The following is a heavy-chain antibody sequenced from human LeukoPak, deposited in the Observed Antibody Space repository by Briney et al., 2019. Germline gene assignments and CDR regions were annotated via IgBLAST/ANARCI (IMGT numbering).Heavy chain of an antibody. CDR1: GGSISSGDYY. D-gene: IGHD3-10*01. V-gene: IGHV4-30-4*01. Sequence: PSQTLSLTCTVPGGSISSGDYYWSWIRQPPGKGLEWLGYIYYSGSTYYNPSLKSRVTISVDTSKNQFSLKLSSVTAADTAVYYCARAARGYGSGSHNWFDPWGQGTLVTVSS. J-gene: IGHJ5*02. CDR3: ARAARGYGSGSHNWFDP. CDR2: IYYSGST.